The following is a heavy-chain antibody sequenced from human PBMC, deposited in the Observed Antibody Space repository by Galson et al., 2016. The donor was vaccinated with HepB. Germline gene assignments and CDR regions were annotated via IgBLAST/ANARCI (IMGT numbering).Heavy chain of an antibody. J-gene: IGHJ6*02. V-gene: IGHV1-2*02. CDR3: GGVEDGYNRHYYYGMDV. Sequence: SVKVSCKASGYTFTGYYMHWVRQAPGQGLEWMGWINPNSGGTNYAQMFQGRVTMARDTSISTAYMELSRLRSEDTAVYYCGGVEDGYNRHYYYGMDVWGQGTLVTVSS. CDR2: INPNSGGT. D-gene: IGHD5-24*01. CDR1: GYTFTGYY.